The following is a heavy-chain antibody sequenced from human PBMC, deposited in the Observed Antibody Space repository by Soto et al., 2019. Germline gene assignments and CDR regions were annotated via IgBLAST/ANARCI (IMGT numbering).Heavy chain of an antibody. CDR1: GFTFSSYS. J-gene: IGHJ4*02. Sequence: GGSLRLSCAASGFTFSSYSMNWVRQAPGKGLEWVSSISSSSSYIYYADSVKGRFTISRDNAKNSLYLQMNSLRAEDTAVYYCARDGADCSSTSCPIDYWGQGTLVTVAS. V-gene: IGHV3-21*01. CDR3: ARDGADCSSTSCPIDY. CDR2: ISSSSSYI. D-gene: IGHD2-2*01.